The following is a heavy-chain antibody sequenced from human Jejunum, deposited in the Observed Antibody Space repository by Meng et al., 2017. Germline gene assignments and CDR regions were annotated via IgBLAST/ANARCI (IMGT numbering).Heavy chain of an antibody. V-gene: IGHV3-30*04. J-gene: IGHJ3*02. CDR2: ISYDGSNQ. CDR3: AGGREPNPYYYGSGSI. Sequence: SLKISCTASGFTLSNYAMHWVRQAPGRGLEWVTLISYDGSNQYYADSVKGRFTISRDSSENTLYLQLNSLSSEDTAVYYCAGGREPNPYYYGSGSIWGQGTMVTVSS. CDR1: GFTLSNYA. D-gene: IGHD3-10*01.